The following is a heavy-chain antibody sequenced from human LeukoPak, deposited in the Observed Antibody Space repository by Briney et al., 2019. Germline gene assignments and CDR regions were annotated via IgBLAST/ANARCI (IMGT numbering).Heavy chain of an antibody. CDR1: GGSISSSSYY. CDR3: ARLEADDYGDRGSPGTPNAQSN. J-gene: IGHJ4*02. CDR2: IYYSGST. Sequence: PSETLSLTCTVSGGSISSSSYYWGWIRQPPGKGLEWIGSIYYSGSTYYNPSLKSRVTISVDTSKNQFSLRLSSVTAADTAVFYRARLEADDYGDRGSPGTPNAQSNWGQGTLVTVSS. D-gene: IGHD4-17*01. V-gene: IGHV4-39*01.